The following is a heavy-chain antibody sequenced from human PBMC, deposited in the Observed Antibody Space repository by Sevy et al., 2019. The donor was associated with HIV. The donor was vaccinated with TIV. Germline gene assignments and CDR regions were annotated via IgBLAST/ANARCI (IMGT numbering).Heavy chain of an antibody. V-gene: IGHV4-59*01. CDR1: GGSISTYY. J-gene: IGHJ3*01. Sequence: SETLSLTCTVSGGSISTYYWSWIRQPPGKGLQWIGYIYYTGKTNYNPSLQTPVTMSINTSKNQYSLMLSSVTSADTAMYYCARLSRNDVCGTGVRWDGFDVWGQGTMVTVSS. CDR2: IYYTGKT. D-gene: IGHD3-16*01. CDR3: ARLSRNDVCGTGVRWDGFDV.